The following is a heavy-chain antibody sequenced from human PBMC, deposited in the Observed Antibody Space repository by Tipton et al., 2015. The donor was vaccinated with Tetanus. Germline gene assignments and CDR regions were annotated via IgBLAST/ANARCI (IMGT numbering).Heavy chain of an antibody. CDR1: GDTFSSYA. CDR3: ARGGSYLGIYYYYAMDV. J-gene: IGHJ6*01. CDR2: IIPSLGST. V-gene: IGHV1-69*01. D-gene: IGHD1-26*01. Sequence: SGAEVKKPGSSVKVSCKASGDTFSSYAISWMRQAPGQGLEWMGGIIPSLGSTTYAPKFQGRITITADEVTTTAYMEVSSLTSEDTAVFYCARGGSYLGIYYYYAMDVWGQGTTVTVSS.